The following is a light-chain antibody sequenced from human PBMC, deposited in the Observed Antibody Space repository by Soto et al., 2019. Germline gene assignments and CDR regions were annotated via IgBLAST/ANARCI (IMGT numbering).Light chain of an antibody. CDR3: HQYNNWPPHT. V-gene: IGKV3-15*01. CDR2: GAS. CDR1: QSVSSN. Sequence: EIVMTQSPATLSVSPGERATLSCRASQSVSSNLAWYQQKPGQAPRLLIYGASTRATGIPARFSGSGSGTEFTLSISSLQSADFAVYYCHQYNNWPPHTFGQGTKLEIK. J-gene: IGKJ2*01.